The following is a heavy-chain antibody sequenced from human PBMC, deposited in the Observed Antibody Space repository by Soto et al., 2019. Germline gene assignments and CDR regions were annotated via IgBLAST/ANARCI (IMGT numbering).Heavy chain of an antibody. D-gene: IGHD3-10*01. Sequence: SVKVSCKASGGTFSSYAISWVRQAPGQGLEWMGGIIPIFGTANYAQKFQGRVTITADESTSTAYMELSSLRSEDTAVYYCARDRMSPYGLGSYDYYYYGMDVWGQGTTVTVSS. J-gene: IGHJ6*02. CDR3: ARDRMSPYGLGSYDYYYYGMDV. V-gene: IGHV1-69*13. CDR2: IIPIFGTA. CDR1: GGTFSSYA.